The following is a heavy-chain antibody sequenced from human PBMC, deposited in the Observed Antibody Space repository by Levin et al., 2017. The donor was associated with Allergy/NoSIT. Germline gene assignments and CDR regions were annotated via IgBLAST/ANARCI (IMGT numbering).Heavy chain of an antibody. CDR3: AREMAETAADTFDI. Sequence: SVKVSCKASGYTFTFYGISWVRQAPGQGLEWMGWISPYNGNTNFAQNLQGRVTMTTDTSTSTAYMELRSLTSDDTAVYYCAREMAETAADTFDIWGQGTMVTVSS. D-gene: IGHD2-8*01. J-gene: IGHJ3*02. CDR2: ISPYNGNT. V-gene: IGHV1-18*01. CDR1: GYTFTFYG.